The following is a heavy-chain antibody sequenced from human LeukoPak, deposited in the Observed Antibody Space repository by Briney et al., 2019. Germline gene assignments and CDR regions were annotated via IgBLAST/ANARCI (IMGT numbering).Heavy chain of an antibody. V-gene: IGHV3-23*01. J-gene: IGHJ4*02. CDR2: IGGSGKCT. CDR3: AKDAVGGDSPYYFDY. CDR1: GFTFDDYA. D-gene: IGHD2-21*02. Sequence: PGGSLRLSCAASGFTFDDYAMHWVRQAPGKGLEWVSAIGGSGKCTYYADSVKGRFTISRDNSKNTLYLQMNSLRDEDTALYYCAKDAVGGDSPYYFDYWGQGTLVTVSS.